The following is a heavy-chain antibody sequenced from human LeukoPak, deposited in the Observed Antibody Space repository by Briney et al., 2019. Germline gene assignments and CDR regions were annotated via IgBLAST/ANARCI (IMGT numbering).Heavy chain of an antibody. V-gene: IGHV1-8*01. Sequence: ASVKVSCKASGYTFTSYDINWVRQAPGQGLEWMGWMNPNSGNTGYAQKFQGRVTMTRNTSISTAYMELSSLRSEDTAVYYCARGQGSSSWYGYWGQGTLVTVSS. CDR2: MNPNSGNT. J-gene: IGHJ4*02. D-gene: IGHD6-13*01. CDR1: GYTFTSYD. CDR3: ARGQGSSSWYGY.